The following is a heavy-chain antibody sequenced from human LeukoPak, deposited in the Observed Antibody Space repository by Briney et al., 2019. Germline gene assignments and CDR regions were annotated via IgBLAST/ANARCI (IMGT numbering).Heavy chain of an antibody. V-gene: IGHV4-34*01. J-gene: IGHJ4*02. CDR1: GFTFSSYA. CDR3: ARGRAVAGTFDY. Sequence: GSLRLSCAASGFTFSSYAMSWVRQPPGKGLEWIGEINHSGSTNYNPSLKSRVTISVDTSKNQFSLKLSSVTAADTAVYYCARGRAVAGTFDYWGQGTLVTVSS. D-gene: IGHD6-19*01. CDR2: INHSGST.